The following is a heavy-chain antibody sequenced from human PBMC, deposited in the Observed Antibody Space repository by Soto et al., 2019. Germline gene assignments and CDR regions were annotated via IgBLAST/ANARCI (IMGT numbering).Heavy chain of an antibody. Sequence: GASVKVSCKASGGTFSSYAISWVRQAPGQGLEWMGGIIPIFGTANYAQKLQGRVTMTTDTSTSTAYMELRSLRSDDTAVYYCARASGSSYWFDPWGQGTLVTVSS. D-gene: IGHD1-26*01. J-gene: IGHJ5*02. CDR1: GGTFSSYA. CDR3: ARASGSSYWFDP. V-gene: IGHV1-69*05. CDR2: IIPIFGTA.